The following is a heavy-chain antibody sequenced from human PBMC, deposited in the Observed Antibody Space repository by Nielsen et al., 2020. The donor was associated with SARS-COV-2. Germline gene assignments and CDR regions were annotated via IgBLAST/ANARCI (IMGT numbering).Heavy chain of an antibody. V-gene: IGHV4-61*01. J-gene: IGHJ6*02. CDR1: GGSVSSGSFY. CDR2: IYYSGST. CDR3: ARGTYYYGMDV. Sequence: SETLSLTCTVSGGSVSSGSFYWSWIRQPPGKGLEWIGYIYYSGSTNYNPSLKSRVTISVDTSKNQFSLKLSSVTAADTAVYYCARGTYYYGMDVWGQGTTVTVSS.